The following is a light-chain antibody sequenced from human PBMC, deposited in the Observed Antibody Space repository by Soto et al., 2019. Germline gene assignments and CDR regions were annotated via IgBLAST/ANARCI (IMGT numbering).Light chain of an antibody. Sequence: DIQMTQSPSSLSASVGDRVTITCRPSQRISSYLTWEQQKPGKAPKLLISAAPSLQSGVPSRFSGSGSGTDFTLTISSLQREYFATWCSQRSYRPPKTSGQGTQVNIK. CDR3: QRSYRPPKT. CDR1: QRISSY. V-gene: IGKV1-39*01. J-gene: IGKJ1*01. CDR2: AAP.